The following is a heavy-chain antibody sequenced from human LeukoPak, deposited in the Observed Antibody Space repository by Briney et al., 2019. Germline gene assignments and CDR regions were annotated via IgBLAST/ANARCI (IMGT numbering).Heavy chain of an antibody. V-gene: IGHV3-23*01. CDR2: ISRSGEST. D-gene: IGHD2-21*01. CDR1: GFTFSSYG. Sequence: PGGSLRLSCAASGFTFSSYGMSWIRQAPGKGLEWVSSISRSGESTFYADSVRGRFTISRDNSKNTLYLQMNSLRAEDAAVYFCAKAPVTSCRGAYCYPFDSWGQGTLVTVSS. J-gene: IGHJ4*02. CDR3: AKAPVTSCRGAYCYPFDS.